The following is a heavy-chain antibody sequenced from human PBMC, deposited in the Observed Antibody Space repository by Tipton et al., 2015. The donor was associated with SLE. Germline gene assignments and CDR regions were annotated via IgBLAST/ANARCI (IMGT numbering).Heavy chain of an antibody. CDR2: IYYSGST. J-gene: IGHJ3*02. D-gene: IGHD2-15*01. V-gene: IGHV4-59*01. CDR1: GGSISSYY. CDR3: ARAEGSWDAFDI. Sequence: TLSLTCTVSGGSISSYYWSWIRQPPGRGLEWIGYIYYSGSTNYNPPLKSRVTISVDTSKNQFSLKLSSVTAADTAVYYCARAEGSWDAFDIWGQGTMVTVSS.